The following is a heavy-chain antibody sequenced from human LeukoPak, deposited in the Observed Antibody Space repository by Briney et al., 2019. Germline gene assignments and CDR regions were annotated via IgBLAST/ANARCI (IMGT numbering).Heavy chain of an antibody. J-gene: IGHJ4*02. CDR2: ITSGTRT. Sequence: PGGSLRLSCAASGFTFSSYAMNWVRQAPGKGLEWVSGITSGTRTYYADSVKGRFTISRDNAKNSLYLQMNSLRAEDTALYYCARDIGAASDYWGQGTLVTVSS. V-gene: IGHV3-23*01. CDR1: GFTFSSYA. D-gene: IGHD6-6*01. CDR3: ARDIGAASDY.